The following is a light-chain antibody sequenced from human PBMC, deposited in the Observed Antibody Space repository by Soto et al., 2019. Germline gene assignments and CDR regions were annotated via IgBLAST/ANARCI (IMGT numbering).Light chain of an antibody. V-gene: IGLV2-23*01. CDR3: CSYAGGSALNYV. J-gene: IGLJ1*01. CDR1: SSDVGSYNL. CDR2: EGS. Sequence: QSALTQPASVSGAPGQSITISCTGISSDVGSYNLVSWYQQHPGKAPKVMIYEGSKRPSGVSSRFSGSQSGNTASLTIPGLQAEEEADYSCCSYAGGSALNYVFGTGTKVTVL.